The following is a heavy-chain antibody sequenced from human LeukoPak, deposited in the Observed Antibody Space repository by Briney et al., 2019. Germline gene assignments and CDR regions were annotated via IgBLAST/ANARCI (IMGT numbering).Heavy chain of an antibody. D-gene: IGHD2-2*01. CDR1: GFTFSSYA. CDR2: ISGSGGST. J-gene: IGHJ5*02. CDR3: ARGRWTDDIVVVPAASAWFDP. V-gene: IGHV3-23*01. Sequence: GGSLGLSCAASGFTFSSYAMSWVRQAPGKGLEWVSAISGSGGSTYYADSVKGRFTISRDNSKNTLYLQMNSLRAEDTAVYYCARGRWTDDIVVVPAASAWFDPWGQGTLVTVSS.